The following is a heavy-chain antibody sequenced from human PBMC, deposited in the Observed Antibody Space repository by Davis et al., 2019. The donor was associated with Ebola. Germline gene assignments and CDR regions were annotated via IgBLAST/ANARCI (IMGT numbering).Heavy chain of an antibody. J-gene: IGHJ5*02. Sequence: MPSETLSLTCAVYGGSFSGYYWSWIRQPPGKGLEWIGEINHSGSTNYNPSLKSRVTISVDTSKNQFSLKLSSVTAADTAVYYCARTDIAVDRGFDPWGQGTLVTVSS. D-gene: IGHD2-15*01. CDR1: GGSFSGYY. CDR2: INHSGST. CDR3: ARTDIAVDRGFDP. V-gene: IGHV4-34*01.